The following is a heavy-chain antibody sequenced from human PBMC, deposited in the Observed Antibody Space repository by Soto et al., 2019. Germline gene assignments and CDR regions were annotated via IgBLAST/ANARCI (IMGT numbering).Heavy chain of an antibody. CDR1: GGTFSSYA. V-gene: IGHV1-69*01. J-gene: IGHJ6*02. CDR2: IIPILGTA. D-gene: IGHD3-10*01. CDR3: ARQGARTYYGSGSYFSYYYYGMDV. Sequence: QVQLVQSGAEVKKPGSSVKVSCKASGGTFSSYAISWVRQAPGQGLEWMGGIIPILGTANYAQKFQGRVTITADESTSTAYMELSSLRSEDTAVYYCARQGARTYYGSGSYFSYYYYGMDVWGQGTTVTVSS.